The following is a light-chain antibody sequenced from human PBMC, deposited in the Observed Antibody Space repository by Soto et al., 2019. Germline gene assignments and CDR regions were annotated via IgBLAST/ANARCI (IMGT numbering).Light chain of an antibody. CDR3: QQYHNWPA. J-gene: IGKJ1*01. V-gene: IGKV3-15*01. CDR2: GAA. Sequence: IVLTQSTATLSVSPGERATLSRRASQSVFSSLAWYQQKPGQAPRLLIYGAATRATGIPARFSGSGSGTEFTLTISSLQSEDFAVYYCQQYHNWPAFAQGTKVAIK. CDR1: QSVFSS.